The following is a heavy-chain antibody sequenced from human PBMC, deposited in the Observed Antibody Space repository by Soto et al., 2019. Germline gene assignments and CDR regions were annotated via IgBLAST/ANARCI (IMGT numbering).Heavy chain of an antibody. J-gene: IGHJ4*02. CDR3: AREPLLDAGIGYYFDY. CDR1: GYTFTDYY. V-gene: IGHV1-2*04. Sequence: QVQLVQSGAEVKKPGASVKVSCKASGYTFTDYYLHWVRQAPGQGREWMGWINPVSGATKYAQKFQGWVTMTRDTSISIVYMDLSRLTSDDTALYCCAREPLLDAGIGYYFDYWGQGTLVTVSS. CDR2: INPVSGAT. D-gene: IGHD3-22*01.